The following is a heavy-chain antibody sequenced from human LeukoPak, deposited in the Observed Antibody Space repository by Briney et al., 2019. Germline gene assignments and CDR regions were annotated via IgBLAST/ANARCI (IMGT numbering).Heavy chain of an antibody. Sequence: PSETLSLTCTVSGGSMSRDYWSWIRQPAGKALEWIGRINAGGSTNYNPSLKSRVISAVVKSKNQLSLNLVFVTAADTGVYFCARDVFKGTLNMGPGVLRPGSYSYIDVWGKGTTVTVSS. J-gene: IGHJ6*03. CDR3: ARDVFKGTLNMGPGVLRPGSYSYIDV. V-gene: IGHV4-4*07. CDR2: INAGGST. D-gene: IGHD3-10*01. CDR1: GGSMSRDY.